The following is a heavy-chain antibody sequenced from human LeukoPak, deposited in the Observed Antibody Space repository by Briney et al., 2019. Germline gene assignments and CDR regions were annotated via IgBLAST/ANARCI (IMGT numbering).Heavy chain of an antibody. D-gene: IGHD2-15*01. V-gene: IGHV1-69*06. J-gene: IGHJ5*02. Sequence: SVKVSCKASGGTFSSYAISWVRQAPGQGLEWMGGIIPIFGTANYAQKFQGRVTITADKSTSTAYMELSSLRSEDTAVYYCARRVGPEPLNWFDPWGQGTLVTVSS. CDR2: IIPIFGTA. CDR3: ARRVGPEPLNWFDP. CDR1: GGTFSSYA.